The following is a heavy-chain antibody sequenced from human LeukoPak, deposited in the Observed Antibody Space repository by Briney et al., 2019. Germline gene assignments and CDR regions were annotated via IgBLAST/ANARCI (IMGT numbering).Heavy chain of an antibody. CDR2: IASDGSST. CDR1: GFTFSSYW. Sequence: PGVSLRLSCAASGFTFSSYWMNWVRQAPGKGLVWVSCIASDGSSTTYADSVKGRFSISRDNAKNTLYLQMNSLRVEDTAVYYCARGRPHGNDYWGQGTLVTVSS. V-gene: IGHV3-74*01. CDR3: ARGRPHGNDY. J-gene: IGHJ4*02. D-gene: IGHD4-23*01.